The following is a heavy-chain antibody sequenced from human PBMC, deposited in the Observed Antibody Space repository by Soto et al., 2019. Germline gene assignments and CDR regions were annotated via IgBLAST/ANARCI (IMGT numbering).Heavy chain of an antibody. CDR3: SREGALLYGGNPDCYLTVGV. V-gene: IGHV3-11*01. Sequence: PGGSLRLSCAASGFTFSDYYMSWIRQAPGKGLEWVSYISSSGSTIYYADSVKGRFTISRDNAKNSLYLQMNSLRAEDTAVYYCSREGALLYGGNPDCYLTVGVWGQGTTVTVSS. D-gene: IGHD2-21*02. CDR1: GFTFSDYY. J-gene: IGHJ6*02. CDR2: ISSSGSTI.